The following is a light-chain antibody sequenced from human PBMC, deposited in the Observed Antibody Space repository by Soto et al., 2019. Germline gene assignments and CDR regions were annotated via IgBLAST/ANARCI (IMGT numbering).Light chain of an antibody. V-gene: IGKV3-11*01. CDR3: QQRSNWLVT. Sequence: EIVLTQSPATLSLSPGARATLSCRASQSVGSYLAWYQQKPGQAPRLLIYDASNRATGIPARFSGSGSGTAFTLTISSLEPEEFAVYYCQQRSNWLVTFGQGTKLEIK. J-gene: IGKJ2*01. CDR2: DAS. CDR1: QSVGSY.